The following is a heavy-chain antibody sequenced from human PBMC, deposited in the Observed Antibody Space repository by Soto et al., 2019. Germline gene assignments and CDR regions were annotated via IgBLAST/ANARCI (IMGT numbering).Heavy chain of an antibody. CDR3: ARDGAGGMDV. V-gene: IGHV4-61*01. CDR1: GGSVSSGSYY. J-gene: IGHJ6*02. D-gene: IGHD3-10*01. CDR2: IYYSVST. Sequence: SETLSLTCTVSGGSVSSGSYYCRWIRQPPGKGLEWIGYIYYSVSTNYNPSLKSRVTISVDTSKNQFSLKLSSVTAADTAVYYCARDGAGGMDVWGQGTTVTVSS.